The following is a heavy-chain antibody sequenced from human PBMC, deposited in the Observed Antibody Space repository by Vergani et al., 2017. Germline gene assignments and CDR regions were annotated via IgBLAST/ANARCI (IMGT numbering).Heavy chain of an antibody. J-gene: IGHJ4*02. Sequence: QVQLQESGPGLVKPSQTLSLTCTVSGGSISSGDYYWSWILQPPGKGLDWTVYIYYIGSTYYNPSLKSRVTISVDTSNNQFSLKLSSVTAADTAVYYCARATVPFGSGYYYRLGFDYWGQGTLVTVSS. CDR1: GGSISSGDYY. CDR2: IYYIGST. V-gene: IGHV4-30-4*08. D-gene: IGHD3-22*01. CDR3: ARATVPFGSGYYYRLGFDY.